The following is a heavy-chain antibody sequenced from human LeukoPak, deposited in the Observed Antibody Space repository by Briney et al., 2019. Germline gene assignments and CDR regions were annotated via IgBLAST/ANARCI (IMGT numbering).Heavy chain of an antibody. CDR1: GYTFTSYG. Sequence: ASVKVSCKASGYTFTSYGISWLRRAPGQGLEWMGWISAYNGNTNYAQKLQGRVTMTTDTSTSTAYMELRSLRSDDTAVYYCARDAGRRSIAAVDYWGQGTLVTVSS. CDR2: ISAYNGNT. D-gene: IGHD6-6*01. J-gene: IGHJ4*02. CDR3: ARDAGRRSIAAVDY. V-gene: IGHV1-18*01.